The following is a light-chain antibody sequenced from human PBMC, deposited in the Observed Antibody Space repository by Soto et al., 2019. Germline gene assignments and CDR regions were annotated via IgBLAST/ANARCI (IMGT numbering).Light chain of an antibody. Sequence: EIGMTQSPATLSVSPGERATLSCRASQSVAGNLAWYQQKPGQAPRLLISGVSTRAAGVPARFSGSGSGTEFTLTISSLQSEDFAVYYCQQYNNWPQTFGQGTKVDIK. CDR3: QQYNNWPQT. J-gene: IGKJ1*01. CDR2: GVS. V-gene: IGKV3-15*01. CDR1: QSVAGN.